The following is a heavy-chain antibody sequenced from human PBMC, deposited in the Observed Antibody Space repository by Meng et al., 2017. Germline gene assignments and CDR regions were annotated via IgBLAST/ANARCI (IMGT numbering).Heavy chain of an antibody. D-gene: IGHD5-18*01. CDR2: INHSGST. CDR3: ASSGYSYGYRFDY. J-gene: IGHJ4*02. V-gene: IGHV4-34*01. Sequence: QVPLQELGAGLLQPSEPLSLPCAVYGGSFSGYYWSWIRQPPGKGLECIGEINHSGSTNYNPSLKSRVTLSVDTSKNQFSLKLSSVTAADTAVYYCASSGYSYGYRFDYWGQGTLVTVSS. CDR1: GGSFSGYY.